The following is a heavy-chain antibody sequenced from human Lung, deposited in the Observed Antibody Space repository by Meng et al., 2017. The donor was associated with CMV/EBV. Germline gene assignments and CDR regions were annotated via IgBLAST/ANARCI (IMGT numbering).Heavy chain of an antibody. J-gene: IGHJ4*02. CDR3: ARDNNWGPDY. V-gene: IGHV1-2*02. D-gene: IGHD7-27*01. CDR2: IHPRRGNT. Sequence: ASVXVFCKASGYTFTAHYFHWVRQAPGQGLEWMGWIHPRRGNTNYAQQFQGRVTLTRDTSINTGYMELTRLTSDDTAVYYCARDNNWGPDYWGQGTLVTVSS. CDR1: GYTFTAHY.